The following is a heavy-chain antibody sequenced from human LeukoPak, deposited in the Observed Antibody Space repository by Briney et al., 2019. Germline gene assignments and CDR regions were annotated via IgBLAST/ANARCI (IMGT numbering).Heavy chain of an antibody. CDR2: ISSRSGFE. CDR3: ARGQYGYPPPGCDY. J-gene: IGHJ4*02. Sequence: GGSLRLSCAASGFTSNKYSMNWVRQAPGKGLEWVSSISSRSGFEFYADSVKGRFTISRDNAENSLYLQMNSLGAEDTAVYYCARGQYGYPPPGCDYWGQGILVTVSS. CDR1: GFTSNKYS. D-gene: IGHD4-17*01. V-gene: IGHV3-21*01.